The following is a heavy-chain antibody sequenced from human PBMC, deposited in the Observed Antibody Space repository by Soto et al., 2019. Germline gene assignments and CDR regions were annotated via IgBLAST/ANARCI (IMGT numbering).Heavy chain of an antibody. D-gene: IGHD6-13*01. Sequence: GESLKISCAASGFTFSSYAMHWVRQAPGRGLEWVAVISYDGSNKYYADSVKGRFTISRDNSKNTLYLQMNSLRAEDTAVYYCARDSDYSSRWYLDYYYYYGMDVWGQGTTVTVYS. CDR3: ARDSDYSSRWYLDYYYYYGMDV. J-gene: IGHJ6*02. CDR2: ISYDGSNK. CDR1: GFTFSSYA. V-gene: IGHV3-30-3*01.